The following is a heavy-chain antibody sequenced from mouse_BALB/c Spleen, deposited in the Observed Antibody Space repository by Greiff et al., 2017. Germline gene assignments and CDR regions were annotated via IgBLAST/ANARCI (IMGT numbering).Heavy chain of an antibody. Sequence: VKLVESGPDLVAPSQSLSITCTVSGFSLTSYGVHWVRQPPGKGLEWLVVIWSDGSTTYNSALKSRLSISKDNSKSQVFLKMNSLQTDDTAMYYCTRHEAGTAYYAMDYWGQGTSVTVSS. CDR3: TRHEAGTAYYAMDY. CDR1: GFSLTSYG. J-gene: IGHJ4*01. CDR2: IWSDGST. D-gene: IGHD2-14*01. V-gene: IGHV2-6-2*01.